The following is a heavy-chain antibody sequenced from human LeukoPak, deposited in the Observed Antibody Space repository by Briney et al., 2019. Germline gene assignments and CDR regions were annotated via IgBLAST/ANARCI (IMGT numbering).Heavy chain of an antibody. J-gene: IGHJ4*02. V-gene: IGHV3-74*03. CDR2: IRPEGTTT. D-gene: IGHD3-9*01. Sequence: GSLRLSCAASGFTFSTYWMHWVRQAPGKGLVWVSRIRPEGTTTSYADSVKGRFTISRDNAKNTLFLQMNSLSAEDTAVYYCARDLDWILFDYWGQGTLVTVSS. CDR1: GFTFSTYW. CDR3: ARDLDWILFDY.